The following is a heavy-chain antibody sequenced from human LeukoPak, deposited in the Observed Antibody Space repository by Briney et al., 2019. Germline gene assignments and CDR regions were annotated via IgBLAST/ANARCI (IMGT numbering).Heavy chain of an antibody. CDR3: ASESIYCSGGSCYPYYFDY. D-gene: IGHD2-15*01. CDR1: GFTFSSYE. V-gene: IGHV3-48*03. CDR2: ITSRGSTK. J-gene: IGHJ4*02. Sequence: GGSLTLSCAASGFTFSSYEMNWVRQAPGKGLEWVSYITSRGSTKYYADSVKGRFTISRDNAKNSLYLQMNSLGAEDTAVYYCASESIYCSGGSCYPYYFDYWGQGTLVTVSS.